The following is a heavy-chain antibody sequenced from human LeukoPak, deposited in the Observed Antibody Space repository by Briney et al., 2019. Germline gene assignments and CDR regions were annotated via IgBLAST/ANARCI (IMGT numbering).Heavy chain of an antibody. D-gene: IGHD3-10*01. CDR1: GGFISSYY. CDR2: IYYSGST. Sequence: SETLSLTCTVSGGFISSYYWSWIRQPPGKGLEWIGYIYYSGSTNYNPSLKSRVTISVDTSKNQFSLKLSSVTAADTAVYYCARSYSSGSYYSPFDPWGQGTLVTVSS. CDR3: ARSYSSGSYYSPFDP. J-gene: IGHJ5*02. V-gene: IGHV4-59*01.